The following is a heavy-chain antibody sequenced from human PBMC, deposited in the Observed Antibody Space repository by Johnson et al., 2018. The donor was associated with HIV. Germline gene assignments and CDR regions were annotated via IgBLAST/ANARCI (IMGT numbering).Heavy chain of an antibody. CDR2: ISFDGGDK. CDR3: AKTAAADAFDI. CDR1: GFTFSSYA. V-gene: IGHV3-33*03. Sequence: QMLLVESGGGLVQPGGSLRLSCAASGFTFSSYAMHWVRQAPGKGLEWVAVISFDGGDKYYADSVKGRFTISRDNAKNSLYLQMNSLRAEDTAVYYCAKTAAADAFDIWGQGTMVTVSS. D-gene: IGHD2-2*01. J-gene: IGHJ3*02.